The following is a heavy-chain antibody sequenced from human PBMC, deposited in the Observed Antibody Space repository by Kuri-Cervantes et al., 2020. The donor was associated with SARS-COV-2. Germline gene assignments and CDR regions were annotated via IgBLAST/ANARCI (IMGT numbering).Heavy chain of an antibody. CDR1: GGSIGSGNYY. Sequence: LRLSCTVSGGSIGSGNYYWSWIRQPAGKGLEWIGRIYTSGSTSNNPALNSRVTISVDTSKNQFSLKQSSVTAADTAVYYCARRRNMYFHDSSGYLLDAARSRDAFDIWGQGTMVTVSS. V-gene: IGHV4-61*02. CDR2: IYTSGST. CDR3: ARRRNMYFHDSSGYLLDAARSRDAFDI. J-gene: IGHJ3*02. D-gene: IGHD3-22*01.